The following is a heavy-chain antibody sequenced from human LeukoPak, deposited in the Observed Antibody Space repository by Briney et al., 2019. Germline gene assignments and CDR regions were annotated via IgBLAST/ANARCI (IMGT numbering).Heavy chain of an antibody. V-gene: IGHV3-72*01. CDR2: TRNKANSHTT. D-gene: IGHD2-2*01. CDR3: ARGEVGYCSRTTCYGFDY. Sequence: GGSLRLSCAASGFTFSDHYMDWVRQAPGKGLEWVGRTRNKANSHTTEYAASVEGRFTISRDDSKNSLYLQMNSLKTEDTAVYYCARGEVGYCSRTTCYGFDYWGQGTLVTVSS. CDR1: GFTFSDHY. J-gene: IGHJ4*02.